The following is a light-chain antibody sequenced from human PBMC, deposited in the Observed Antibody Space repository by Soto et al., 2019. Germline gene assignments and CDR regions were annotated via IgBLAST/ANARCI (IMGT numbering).Light chain of an antibody. J-gene: IGLJ1*01. CDR1: RNGVGCYNS. V-gene: IGLV2-14*03. CDR2: DVG. Sequence: SVAAPPTPPPGAPGKSITISCHGNRNGVGCYNSVSWYQHHPGKAPKLILYDVGDRPSGVSYRFSGSKSGNTASLTISGLQAADEADYFCSSYTSSMTNVFGSGTKVTVL. CDR3: SSYTSSMTNV.